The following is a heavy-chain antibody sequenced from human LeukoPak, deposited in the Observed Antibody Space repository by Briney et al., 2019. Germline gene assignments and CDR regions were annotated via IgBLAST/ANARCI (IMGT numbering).Heavy chain of an antibody. CDR1: GFTFSSYE. V-gene: IGHV3-48*03. J-gene: IGHJ6*03. D-gene: IGHD6-13*01. CDR3: ARDEVGYSSSWPVYYYYMDV. CDR2: ISSSGSTI. Sequence: GGSLRLSCAASGFTFSSYEMNWVRQAPGKGLEWVSYISSSGSTIYYADSVKGRFTISRDNAKNSLYLLMNSLRAEDTAVYYCARDEVGYSSSWPVYYYYMDVWGKGTTVTISS.